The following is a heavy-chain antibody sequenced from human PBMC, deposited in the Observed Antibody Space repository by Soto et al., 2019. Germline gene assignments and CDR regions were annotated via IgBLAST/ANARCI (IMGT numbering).Heavy chain of an antibody. D-gene: IGHD3-10*01. CDR1: GYTLTELS. Sequence: ASVKVSCKVSGYTLTELSMHWVRQAPGKGLEWMGGFGPEDGETIYAQKFQGRVTMTEDTSTDTAYMELSSLRSEDTAVYYCATGRITMVRGVIIPFDYWGQGTLVTVSS. CDR2: FGPEDGET. J-gene: IGHJ4*02. CDR3: ATGRITMVRGVIIPFDY. V-gene: IGHV1-24*01.